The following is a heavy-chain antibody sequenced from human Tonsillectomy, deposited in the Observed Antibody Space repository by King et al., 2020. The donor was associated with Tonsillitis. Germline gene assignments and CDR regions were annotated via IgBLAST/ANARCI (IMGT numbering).Heavy chain of an antibody. CDR1: GFTFSSYA. D-gene: IGHD2-2*02. CDR2: ISSSGGST. CDR3: AKRVSRIVVVPAAISDY. V-gene: IGHV3-23*04. J-gene: IGHJ4*02. Sequence: QLVQSGGGLVQPGGSLRLSCAASGFTFSSYAMSWVRQAPGKGLEWVSAISSSGGSTYYADSVKGRFTISRDNSKNTLYLQMNSLRAEDTAVYYCAKRVSRIVVVPAAISDYWGQGTLVTVSS.